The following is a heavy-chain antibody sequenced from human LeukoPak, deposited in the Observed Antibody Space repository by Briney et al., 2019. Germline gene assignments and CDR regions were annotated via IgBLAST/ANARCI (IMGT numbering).Heavy chain of an antibody. CDR1: GFTFSRHW. CDR3: ARICSSTDCLIPD. Sequence: PGRSLRLSCAASGFTFSRHWMHWVRQAPGKGLVWIARINSDASDTNYADFVKGRFTISRDNAKNTVYLQINSLRDEDTAVYYCARICSSTDCLIPDWGQGTLVTVSS. CDR2: INSDASDT. V-gene: IGHV3-74*01. D-gene: IGHD2-2*01. J-gene: IGHJ4*02.